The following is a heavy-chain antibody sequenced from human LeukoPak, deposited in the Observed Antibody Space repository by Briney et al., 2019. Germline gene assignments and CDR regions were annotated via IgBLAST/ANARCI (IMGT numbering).Heavy chain of an antibody. CDR1: GYTFTSYG. J-gene: IGHJ4*02. CDR3: ARECLGEVTLDY. V-gene: IGHV1-18*01. Sequence: ASVKVSCKASGYTFTSYGISWVRQAPGQGLEWMGWISTYNGDTNYAQKLQGRVTMTTDTSTNTAYMELRSLRSDDTAVYYCARECLGEVTLDYWGQGTLVTVLS. D-gene: IGHD3-16*01. CDR2: ISTYNGDT.